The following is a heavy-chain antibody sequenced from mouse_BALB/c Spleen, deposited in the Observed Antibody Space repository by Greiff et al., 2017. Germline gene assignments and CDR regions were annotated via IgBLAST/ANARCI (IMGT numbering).Heavy chain of an antibody. Sequence: QVQLQQSGAELARPGASVKMSCKASGYTFTSYTMHWVKQRPGQGLEWIGYINPSSGYTNYNQKFKDKATLTADKSSSTAYMQLSSLTSEDSAVYYCARGGNPNYYAMDYWGQGTSVTVSS. V-gene: IGHV1-4*01. CDR3: ARGGNPNYYAMDY. CDR1: GYTFTSYT. CDR2: INPSSGYT. J-gene: IGHJ4*01. D-gene: IGHD2-1*01.